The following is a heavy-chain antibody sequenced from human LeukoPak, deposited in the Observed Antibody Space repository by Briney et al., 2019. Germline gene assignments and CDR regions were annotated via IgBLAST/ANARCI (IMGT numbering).Heavy chain of an antibody. CDR3: ATANPSLGYSYGQFDY. CDR1: GYTFTSYG. J-gene: IGHJ4*02. CDR2: FDPEDGET. Sequence: ASVKVSCKASGYTFTSYGISWVRQAPGQGLEWMGGFDPEDGETIYAQKFQGRVTMTEDTSTDTAYMELSSLRSEDTAVYYCATANPSLGYSYGQFDYWGQGTLVTVSS. V-gene: IGHV1-24*01. D-gene: IGHD5-18*01.